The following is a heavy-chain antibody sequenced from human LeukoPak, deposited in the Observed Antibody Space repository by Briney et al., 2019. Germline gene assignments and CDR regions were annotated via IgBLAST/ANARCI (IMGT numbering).Heavy chain of an antibody. D-gene: IGHD6-19*01. CDR1: GYSISSGYY. CDR3: ARRYSSGWSFDY. CDR2: IYHSGSS. Sequence: SETLSLTCGVSGYSISSGYYWGWIRQPPGKGLEWIGSIYHSGSSYYNPSLKSRVTISVGTSKNQFSLKLSSVTAADTAVYYCARRYSSGWSFDYWGQGTPVTVSS. J-gene: IGHJ4*02. V-gene: IGHV4-38-2*01.